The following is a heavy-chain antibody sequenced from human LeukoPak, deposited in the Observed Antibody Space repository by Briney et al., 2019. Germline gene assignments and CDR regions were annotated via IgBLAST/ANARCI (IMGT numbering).Heavy chain of an antibody. J-gene: IGHJ4*02. CDR2: ISYDGSNK. V-gene: IGHV3-30*03. CDR3: ARSYSYGGIHY. CDR1: GFTFSRYG. D-gene: IGHD5-18*01. Sequence: GGSLRLSCAASGFTFSRYGMHWVRQAPGKGLEWVAVISYDGSNKYYADSVKGRFTISRDNSKNTLYLQMNSLRAEDTAVYYCARSYSYGGIHYWGQGTLVTVSS.